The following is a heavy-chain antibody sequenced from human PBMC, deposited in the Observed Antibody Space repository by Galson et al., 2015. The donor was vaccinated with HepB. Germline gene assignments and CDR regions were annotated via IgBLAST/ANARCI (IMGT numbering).Heavy chain of an antibody. CDR3: AAAYYDSSGRYNGVLDY. Sequence: SVKVSCKVSGDTLTELSMHWVRQAPGKGLEYMGGFDPEDGATIYAQKFHGRVAMTEDTSTDTAYMELSSLRSGDTAVYYCAAAYYDSSGRYNGVLDYWGQGTLVTVSS. J-gene: IGHJ4*02. V-gene: IGHV1-24*01. CDR1: GDTLTELS. CDR2: FDPEDGAT. D-gene: IGHD3-22*01.